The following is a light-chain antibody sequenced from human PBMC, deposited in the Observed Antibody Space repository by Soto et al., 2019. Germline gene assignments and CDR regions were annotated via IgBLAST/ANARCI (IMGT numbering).Light chain of an antibody. CDR3: CSHAGNNNYV. CDR1: SSDVGAYNY. J-gene: IGLJ1*01. CDR2: EVS. Sequence: QSALTQPPSASGSVGQSVTISCTGTSSDVGAYNYVSWYQQHPGKAPKLMIYEVSKRPSGVPDRFSGSKSGYTASLTVSGLQAEDEADYYCCSHAGNNNYVFGTGTKLTVL. V-gene: IGLV2-8*01.